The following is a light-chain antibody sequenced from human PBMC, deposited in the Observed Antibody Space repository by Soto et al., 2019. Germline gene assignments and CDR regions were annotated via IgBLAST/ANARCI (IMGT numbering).Light chain of an antibody. CDR2: EVT. V-gene: IGLV2-14*01. CDR3: SSYTSVTTFVV. J-gene: IGLJ1*01. CDR1: SSDIGRYNF. Sequence: QSALTQPASVSGSPGQSITISCTGTSSDIGRYNFVSWYQQHPGKAPKLLVYEVTNRPSGVSNRFSGSKSGNTASLTIFRLQTEDEADYYCSSYTSVTTFVVFGTGTKLTVL.